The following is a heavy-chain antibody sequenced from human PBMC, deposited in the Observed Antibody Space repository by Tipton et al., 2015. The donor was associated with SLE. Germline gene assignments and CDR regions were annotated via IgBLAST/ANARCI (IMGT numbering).Heavy chain of an antibody. V-gene: IGHV4-4*02. CDR3: ARQGTGFGSGRDDH. CDR1: GGSISSSNW. D-gene: IGHD1-14*01. J-gene: IGHJ4*02. Sequence: TLSLTCAVSGGSISSSNWWSWVRQPPGKGLEWIGEIYHSGSTNYNPSLKSRVTISVDKSKNQFSLSLYSVTVEDTAVYYCARQGTGFGSGRDDHWGQGILVTVSS. CDR2: IYHSGST.